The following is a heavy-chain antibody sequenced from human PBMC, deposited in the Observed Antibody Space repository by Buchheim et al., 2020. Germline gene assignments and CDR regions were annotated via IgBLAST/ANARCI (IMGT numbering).Heavy chain of an antibody. CDR3: ARDGPYSGVDY. Sequence: EVQLVESGGGLVQPGGSLRLSCAASGFTFSTYNMNWVRQAPGKGLEWVSYISSMSSTIYYADSVKGRFTISSDNAKSSLYLRMNSLRAEDTAVYFCARDGPYSGVDYWGQGT. V-gene: IGHV3-48*01. D-gene: IGHD1-26*01. CDR2: ISSMSSTI. CDR1: GFTFSTYN. J-gene: IGHJ4*02.